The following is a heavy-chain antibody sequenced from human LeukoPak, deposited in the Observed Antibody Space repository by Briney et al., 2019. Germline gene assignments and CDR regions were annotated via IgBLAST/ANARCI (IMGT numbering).Heavy chain of an antibody. CDR2: INPNSGGT. J-gene: IGHJ4*02. Sequence: GASVKVSCKASGYTFTGYYMHWVRQAPGQGLEWMGWINPNSGGTNYAQKFQGWVTMTRDTSISTAYMELSRLRSDDTAVYYCARDWGGYELPFDYWGQGTLVTVSS. V-gene: IGHV1-2*04. CDR3: ARDWGGYELPFDY. D-gene: IGHD3-16*01. CDR1: GYTFTGYY.